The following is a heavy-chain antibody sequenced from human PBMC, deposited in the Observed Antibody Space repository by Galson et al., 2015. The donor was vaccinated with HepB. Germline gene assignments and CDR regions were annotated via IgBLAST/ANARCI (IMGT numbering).Heavy chain of an antibody. J-gene: IGHJ4*02. V-gene: IGHV1-69*13. CDR2: IIPIFGTA. CDR3: AGTDYGGNPRGDY. CDR1: GGTFSSYA. Sequence: SVKVSCKASGGTFSSYAISWVRQAPGQGLEWMGGIIPIFGTANYAQKFQGRVTITADESTSTAYMELSSLRSEDTAVYYCAGTDYGGNPRGDYWGQGTLVTVSS. D-gene: IGHD4-23*01.